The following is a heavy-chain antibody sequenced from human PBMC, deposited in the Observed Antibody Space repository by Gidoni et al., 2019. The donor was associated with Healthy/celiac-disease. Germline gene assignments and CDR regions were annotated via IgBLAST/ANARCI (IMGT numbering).Heavy chain of an antibody. CDR3: ARDYHSAFDI. V-gene: IGHV3-48*03. J-gene: IGHJ3*02. CDR2: ISSSGSTI. D-gene: IGHD3-16*02. Sequence: EVQLVESGGGLVQPGGSLRLSCAASGFPFSSYEMNWVRQAPGKGLEWVSYISSSGSTIYYADSVKGRFTISRDNAKNSLYLQMNSLRAEDTAVYYCARDYHSAFDIWGQGTMVTVSS. CDR1: GFPFSSYE.